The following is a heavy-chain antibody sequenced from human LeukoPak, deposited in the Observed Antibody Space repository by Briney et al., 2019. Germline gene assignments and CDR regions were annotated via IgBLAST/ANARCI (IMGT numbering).Heavy chain of an antibody. D-gene: IGHD7-27*01. CDR2: INSDGSST. V-gene: IGHV3-74*01. CDR3: ATQLGVGY. J-gene: IGHJ4*02. CDR1: GFTFSSYW. Sequence: PGGSLRLSCAVSGFTFSSYWMHWVRQAPGKGLVWVSKINSDGSSTNYADSMKGRFTISRDNAKNTLFLHMNSLRAEDTAVYYCATQLGVGYWGQGTLVTVSS.